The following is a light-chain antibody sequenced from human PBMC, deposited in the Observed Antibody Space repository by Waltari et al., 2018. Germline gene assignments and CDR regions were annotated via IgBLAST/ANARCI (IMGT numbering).Light chain of an antibody. V-gene: IGLV3-21*02. CDR2: DDS. J-gene: IGLJ3*02. CDR3: QLWDSSSDHWV. CDR1: NLGSKS. Sequence: SYVLTQPPSVSVAPGQTARITCGGNNLGSKSVHWYQQKPGQAPVLVVYDDSDRPSGIPERFSGSNFGNTATLTISGVEAGDEADYYCQLWDSSSDHWVFGGGTKLTVL.